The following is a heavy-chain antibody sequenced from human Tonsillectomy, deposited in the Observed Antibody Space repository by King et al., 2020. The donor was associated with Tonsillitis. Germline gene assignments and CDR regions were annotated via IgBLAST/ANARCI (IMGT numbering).Heavy chain of an antibody. CDR2: VSDDGVAT. D-gene: IGHD6-13*01. V-gene: IGHV3-23*04. J-gene: IGHJ4*02. Sequence: VQLVQAGGGLVQPGGSLRLSCAASGYTFSNYAVNWVRQAPGKGVEWVSGVSDDGVATYYTDSEGGRFTISRDNSKSALYLLMNSLRAEDTAIYYCAKAAGRRTYQYYCDYWGQGSLVTVSS. CDR3: AKAAGRRTYQYYCDY. CDR1: GYTFSNYA.